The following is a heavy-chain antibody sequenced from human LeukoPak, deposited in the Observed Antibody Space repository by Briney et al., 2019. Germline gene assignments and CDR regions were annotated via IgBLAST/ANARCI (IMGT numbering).Heavy chain of an antibody. CDR2: ISYDGSNK. CDR3: AKNLIAVARTPVDFFDY. D-gene: IGHD6-19*01. J-gene: IGHJ4*02. Sequence: GRSLRLSCAASGFTFSSYGMHWVRQAPGKGLEWVAVISYDGSNKYYADSVKGRFTISRDNSKNTLYLQMNSLRAEDTAVYYCAKNLIAVARTPVDFFDYWGQGTLVTVSS. V-gene: IGHV3-30*18. CDR1: GFTFSSYG.